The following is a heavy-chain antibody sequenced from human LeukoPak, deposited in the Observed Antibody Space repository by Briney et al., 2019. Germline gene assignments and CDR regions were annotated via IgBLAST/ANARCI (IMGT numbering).Heavy chain of an antibody. D-gene: IGHD6-6*01. CDR1: GGPISSYY. V-gene: IGHV4-59*12. CDR3: ARGLTSGYSSLSGPPGG. J-gene: IGHJ4*02. Sequence: SETLSLTCTVSGGPISSYYWSWIRQPPGKGLEWIGYIYYSGSTNYNPSLKSRVTISVDTSKNQFSLKLSSVTAADTAVYYCARGLTSGYSSLSGPPGGWGQGTLVTVSS. CDR2: IYYSGST.